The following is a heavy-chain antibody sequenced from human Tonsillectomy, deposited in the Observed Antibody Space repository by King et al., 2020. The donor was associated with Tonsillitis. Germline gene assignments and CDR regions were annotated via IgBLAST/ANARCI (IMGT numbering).Heavy chain of an antibody. CDR3: ARYVSGSFDY. CDR1: GGSIRSSDHY. CDR2: MDYSGTI. J-gene: IGHJ4*02. V-gene: IGHV4-39*01. Sequence: QLQLQESGPGVVKPSATLSLTCTVSGGSIRSSDHYWAWIRPPPGKGLEWIGYMDYSGTIFYNPSLKSRITISGGTSENRFSLKLSSVTAADTALYFCARYVSGSFDYWGQGALVTVSS. D-gene: IGHD1-26*01.